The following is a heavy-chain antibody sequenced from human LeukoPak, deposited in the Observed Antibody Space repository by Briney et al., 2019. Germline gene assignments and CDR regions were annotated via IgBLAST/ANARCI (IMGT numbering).Heavy chain of an antibody. CDR2: ISYDGSNK. J-gene: IGHJ4*02. CDR3: ARGGVRGASGFDY. CDR1: GFTFSSYA. Sequence: GGSLRLSCAASGFTFSSYAMHWVRQAPGKGLEWVAVISYDGSNKYYADSVKGRFTISRDNSENTPYLQMNSLRAEDTAVYYCARGGVRGASGFDYWGQGTLVTVSS. V-gene: IGHV3-30*01. D-gene: IGHD3-10*01.